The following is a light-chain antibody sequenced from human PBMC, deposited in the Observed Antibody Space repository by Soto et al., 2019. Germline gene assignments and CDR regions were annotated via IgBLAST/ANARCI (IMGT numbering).Light chain of an antibody. CDR3: QHYNDYPGT. CDR2: RSS. CDR1: QSIGSW. Sequence: DIQMTQSPSTLSASVGTRVTITCRASQSIGSWLAWYQQKPGKPPKVLIYRSSNLENGVPSRFSGSGSGREFTLTISSLQPDDFATYICQHYNDYPGTFGQGTKVEIK. V-gene: IGKV1-5*03. J-gene: IGKJ1*01.